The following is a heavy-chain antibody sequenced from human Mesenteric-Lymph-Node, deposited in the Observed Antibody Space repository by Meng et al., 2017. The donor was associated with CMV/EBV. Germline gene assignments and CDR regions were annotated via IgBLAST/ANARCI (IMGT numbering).Heavy chain of an antibody. CDR1: GGSFSGYY. D-gene: IGHD4-23*01. V-gene: IGHV4-34*01. CDR3: ARHQRWLKSEGGFNY. Sequence: QVPLQQWGEGLLKPSEPLSLTCAVYGGSFSGYYWSWIRQPPGKGLEWIGEINHSGSTNYNPSLKSRVTISVDTSKNQFSLKLSSVTAADTAVYYCARHQRWLKSEGGFNYWGQGTLVTVSS. CDR2: INHSGST. J-gene: IGHJ4*02.